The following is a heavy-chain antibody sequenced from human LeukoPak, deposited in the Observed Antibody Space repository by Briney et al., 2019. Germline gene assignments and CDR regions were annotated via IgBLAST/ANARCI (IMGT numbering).Heavy chain of an antibody. D-gene: IGHD6-13*01. V-gene: IGHV3-9*01. CDR2: ISWNGATF. CDR1: GFTFDDYA. Sequence: PGGSLRLSCAASGFTFDDYAMHWVRQAPGKGLEWISDISWNGATFYYADSVKGRFTISRDNTKNSLYLQMNSLRAEDTALYYCAKRSAAGTVGYFDYWGQGSLVTVSS. CDR3: AKRSAAGTVGYFDY. J-gene: IGHJ4*02.